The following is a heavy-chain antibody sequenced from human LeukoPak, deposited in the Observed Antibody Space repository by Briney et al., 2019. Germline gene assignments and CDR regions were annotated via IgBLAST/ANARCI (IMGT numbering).Heavy chain of an antibody. J-gene: IGHJ3*01. CDR2: ISSGTSYI. D-gene: IGHD1-14*01. CDR1: GFTFSAYF. Sequence: GGSLRLSCAASGFTFSAYFMNWVRQAPGKGLEWVSSISSGTSYIYYADSLKGRFTISRDNAKNSLYLQMNSLRAEDTAVYYCARGGTSFDLWDQGTMVTVSS. V-gene: IGHV3-21*01. CDR3: ARGGTSFDL.